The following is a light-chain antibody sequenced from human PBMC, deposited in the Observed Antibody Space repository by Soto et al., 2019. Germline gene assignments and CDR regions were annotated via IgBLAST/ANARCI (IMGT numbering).Light chain of an antibody. V-gene: IGKV1-39*01. J-gene: IGKJ2*01. Sequence: DIQMTQSPSSLYASVGDRVTITCRASQSISSYLNWYQQKPGKAPKLLIYAASSLQSGVPSRFSGSVSGTDFTLTISSLQPEDFATYYCQQSYSTPPTFGQGTKLEIK. CDR3: QQSYSTPPT. CDR1: QSISSY. CDR2: AAS.